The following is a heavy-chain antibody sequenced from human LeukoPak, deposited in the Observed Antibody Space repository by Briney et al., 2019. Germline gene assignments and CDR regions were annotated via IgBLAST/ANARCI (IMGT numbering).Heavy chain of an antibody. CDR3: AKGLQQLVQPVEYYFDY. J-gene: IGHJ4*02. Sequence: GGSLRLSCAASGFTLSSYAMSWVRQAPGKGLEWVSAISGSGGSTYYADSVKGRFTISRDNSKNTLYLQMNSLRAEDTAVYYCAKGLQQLVQPVEYYFDYWGQGTLVTVSS. CDR2: ISGSGGST. V-gene: IGHV3-23*01. D-gene: IGHD6-13*01. CDR1: GFTLSSYA.